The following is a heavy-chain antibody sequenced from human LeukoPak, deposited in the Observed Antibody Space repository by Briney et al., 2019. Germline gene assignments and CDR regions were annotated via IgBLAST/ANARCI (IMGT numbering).Heavy chain of an antibody. J-gene: IGHJ4*02. CDR1: GYTFTGYY. CDR3: AREFITIFGVVISIGSPLGDY. D-gene: IGHD3-3*01. CDR2: INPNSGGT. Sequence: GASVKVSCKASGYTFTGYYMHWVRQAPGQGLEWMGRINPNSGGTNYAQKFQGRATMTRDTSISTAYMELSRLRSDGTAVYYCAREFITIFGVVISIGSPLGDYWGQGTLVTVSS. V-gene: IGHV1-2*06.